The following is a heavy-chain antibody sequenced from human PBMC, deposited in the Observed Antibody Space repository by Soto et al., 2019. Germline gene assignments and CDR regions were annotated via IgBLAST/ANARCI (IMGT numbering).Heavy chain of an antibody. CDR1: GYSFTNYW. Sequence: LKISCKGSGYSFTNYWIAWVRQMPLKGLEYMGIIYPSDSDTRYSPSFQGQVTISVDKSINTAYLQWSSLKASDTAIYYCARHGFYGDYSSNYFDPWGQGTLVTVSS. V-gene: IGHV5-51*01. D-gene: IGHD4-17*01. J-gene: IGHJ5*02. CDR3: ARHGFYGDYSSNYFDP. CDR2: IYPSDSDT.